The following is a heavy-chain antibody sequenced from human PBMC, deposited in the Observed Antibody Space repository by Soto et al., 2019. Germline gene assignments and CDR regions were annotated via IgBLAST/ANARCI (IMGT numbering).Heavy chain of an antibody. CDR2: ISGSGGST. J-gene: IGHJ4*02. CDR1: GFTFSSYS. Sequence: EVQLLESGGGLVQPGGSLRLSCASSGFTFSSYSMSWVSQAPVKGLEWVSAISGSGGSTYYADSVKGRFTISRDNSKNALSLQMHSMRAEDTAVYYCATPGGYCRGGSCYSRVYWGQGTLVTVSS. D-gene: IGHD2-15*01. CDR3: ATPGGYCRGGSCYSRVY. V-gene: IGHV3-23*01.